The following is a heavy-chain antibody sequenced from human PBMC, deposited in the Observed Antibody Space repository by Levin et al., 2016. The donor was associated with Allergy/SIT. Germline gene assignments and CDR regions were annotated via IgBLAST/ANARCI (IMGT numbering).Heavy chain of an antibody. CDR1: GFTFSSYA. J-gene: IGHJ3*02. V-gene: IGHV3-23*01. CDR2: ISGSGGST. Sequence: GESLKISCAASGFTFSSYAMSWVRQAPGKGLEWVSAISGSGGSTYYADSVKGRFTISRDNSKNTLYLQMNSLRAEDTAVYYCAKGITMIDSPYVAFDIWGQGTMVTVSS. D-gene: IGHD3-22*01. CDR3: AKGITMIDSPYVAFDI.